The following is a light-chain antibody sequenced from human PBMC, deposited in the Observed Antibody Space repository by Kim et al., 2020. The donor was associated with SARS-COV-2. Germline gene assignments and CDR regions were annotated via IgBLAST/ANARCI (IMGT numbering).Light chain of an antibody. Sequence: QSALTQPASVSGSPGQSITISCTGTGSDIGTYNYVSWYQRHPGQAPKLIIFDVSNRPSGVSNRFSGSKSANTASLTISGLQAEDEAHYYCSSYSSSSIYVVFGGGTKVTVL. V-gene: IGLV2-14*03. CDR1: GSDIGTYNY. J-gene: IGLJ2*01. CDR2: DVS. CDR3: SSYSSSSIYVV.